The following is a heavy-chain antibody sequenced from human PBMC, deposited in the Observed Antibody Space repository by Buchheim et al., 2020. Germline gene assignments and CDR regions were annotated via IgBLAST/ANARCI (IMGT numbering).Heavy chain of an antibody. CDR3: AKEGDGDYEALDAFDI. Sequence: QVQLVESGGGVVQPGRSLRLSCAASGFTFSSYGMHWVRQAPGKGLEWVAVISYDGSNKYYADSVKGRFIIYRDNSKNKMYLPMNSLRAEDTAVYYCAKEGDGDYEALDAFDIWGQGT. V-gene: IGHV3-30*18. CDR2: ISYDGSNK. CDR1: GFTFSSYG. J-gene: IGHJ3*02. D-gene: IGHD4-17*01.